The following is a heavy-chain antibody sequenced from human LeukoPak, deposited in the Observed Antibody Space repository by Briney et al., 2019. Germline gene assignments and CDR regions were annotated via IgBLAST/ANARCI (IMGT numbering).Heavy chain of an antibody. V-gene: IGHV3-21*01. D-gene: IGHD3-16*01. Sequence: GGSLRLSRAASGFTFSSYSMNWVRQAPGKGLEWVSSISSSSSYIYYADSVKGRFTISRDNAKNSLYLQMNSLRAEDTAVYYCARGVMITFGGTPYFDYWGQGTLVTVSS. CDR3: ARGVMITFGGTPYFDY. CDR2: ISSSSSYI. J-gene: IGHJ4*02. CDR1: GFTFSSYS.